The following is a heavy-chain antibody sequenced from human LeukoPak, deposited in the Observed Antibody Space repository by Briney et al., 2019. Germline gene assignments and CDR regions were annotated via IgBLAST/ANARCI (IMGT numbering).Heavy chain of an antibody. Sequence: PGGSLRLPCGASGFTFSSYWMHGVRQSPGKGLVWVSRISIDGRNTTYADSEKGRFTISRDNSENTLYLQLNSVRAEDAAVYYWARDHYYNNSCYYYVGPFGYWGQGTLVTVSS. CDR1: GFTFSSYW. D-gene: IGHD3-22*01. CDR3: ARDHYYNNSCYYYVGPFGY. J-gene: IGHJ4*02. CDR2: ISIDGRNT. V-gene: IGHV3-74*01.